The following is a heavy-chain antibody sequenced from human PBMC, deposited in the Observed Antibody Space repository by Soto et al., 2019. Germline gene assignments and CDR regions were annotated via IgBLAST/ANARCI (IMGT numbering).Heavy chain of an antibody. V-gene: IGHV4-34*01. CDR2: INHSGST. Sequence: SETLSLTCAVYGGSFSGYYWSWIRQPPGKGLEWIGEINHSGSTNYNPSLKSRVTISVDTSKNQFSLKLSSVTAADTAVYYCARRVRIQLWTAYYYYGMDVWGQGTTVTVSS. CDR3: ARRVRIQLWTAYYYYGMDV. D-gene: IGHD5-18*01. J-gene: IGHJ6*02. CDR1: GGSFSGYY.